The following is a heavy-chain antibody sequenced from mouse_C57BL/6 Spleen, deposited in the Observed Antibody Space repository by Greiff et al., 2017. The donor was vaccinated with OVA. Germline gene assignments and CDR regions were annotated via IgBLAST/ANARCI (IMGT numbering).Heavy chain of an antibody. CDR1: GYTFTGYW. CDR3: ARDGYPHWYFDV. V-gene: IGHV1-9*01. J-gene: IGHJ1*03. CDR2: ILPGRGST. Sequence: QVQLKASGAELMKPGASVKLSCKATGYTFTGYWIEWVKQRPGHGLEWIGEILPGRGSTNYTEKFKGKATFTADTSSNTAYMQLSSLTTEDSAIYYCARDGYPHWYFDVWGTGTTVTVSS. D-gene: IGHD2-3*01.